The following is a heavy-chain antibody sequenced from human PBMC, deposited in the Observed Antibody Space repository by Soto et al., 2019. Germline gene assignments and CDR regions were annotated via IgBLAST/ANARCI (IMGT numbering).Heavy chain of an antibody. J-gene: IGHJ5*02. CDR2: ISWNSGNI. D-gene: IGHD1-26*01. V-gene: IGHV3-9*01. Sequence: GGSLRLSCAASGFTFHNYAMHWVRQAPGKGLEWVAGISWNSGNIDFGDSVKGRFTISRDNAKNSLYLQMNSLRAEDTALYYCECGSYPYHWGQGTLVTVSS. CDR1: GFTFHNYA. CDR3: ECGSYPYH.